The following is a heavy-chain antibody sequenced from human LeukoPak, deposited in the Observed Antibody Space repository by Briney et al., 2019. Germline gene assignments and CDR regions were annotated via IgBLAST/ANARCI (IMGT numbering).Heavy chain of an antibody. CDR1: GFTVSSNY. Sequence: GGSLRLSCAASGFTVSSNYMSWVRQAPGKGLEWVSVIYSGGSTHYADSVKGRFTISRDNSKNTVYLQMNSLRAEDTAVYYCASDDCGGDCYQLDYWGQGTLVTVSS. CDR3: ASDDCGGDCYQLDY. V-gene: IGHV3-66*01. D-gene: IGHD2-21*02. J-gene: IGHJ4*02. CDR2: IYSGGST.